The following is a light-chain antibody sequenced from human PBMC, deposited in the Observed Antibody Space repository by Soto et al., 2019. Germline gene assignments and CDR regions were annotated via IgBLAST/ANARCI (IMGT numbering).Light chain of an antibody. J-gene: IGKJ1*01. CDR1: QSVTNY. V-gene: IGKV3-11*01. CDR2: DAS. Sequence: EIFLTQSPDTLSLSPGESATLTCRASQSVTNYIAWYQKRPGQAPRILIYDASNSATGIPARFSGSGSGTDFNLTISRLETEDFAVYYCQQYNNWTWTFGQGTKLDIK. CDR3: QQYNNWTWT.